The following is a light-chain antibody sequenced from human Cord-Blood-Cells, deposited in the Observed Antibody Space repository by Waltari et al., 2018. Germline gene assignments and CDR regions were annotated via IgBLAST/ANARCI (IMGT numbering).Light chain of an antibody. Sequence: EIVMTPSQATLSVSPGERATLSCRASQSVSSNLAWYQQKPGQAPRLLIYGASTRATGIPARFSGSGSGTEFTLTISSLQSEDFAVYYCQQYNNWPRTFGQGTKVEIK. CDR3: QQYNNWPRT. CDR2: GAS. J-gene: IGKJ1*01. V-gene: IGKV3-15*01. CDR1: QSVSSN.